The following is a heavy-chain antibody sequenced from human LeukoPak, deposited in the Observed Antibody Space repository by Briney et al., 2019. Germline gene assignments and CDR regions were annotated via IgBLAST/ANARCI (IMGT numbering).Heavy chain of an antibody. J-gene: IGHJ4*02. CDR3: ARDQRDWSYAGYFDY. CDR2: ISTYNSNT. D-gene: IGHD1-7*01. Sequence: ASVKVSCKASGYTFTSYDINWVRQATGQGLEWMGWISTYNSNTNYAQSLQGRVTMTTDTSTSTAYLELRSLTSDDTAVYYCARDQRDWSYAGYFDYWGQGTLVTVSS. CDR1: GYTFTSYD. V-gene: IGHV1-18*01.